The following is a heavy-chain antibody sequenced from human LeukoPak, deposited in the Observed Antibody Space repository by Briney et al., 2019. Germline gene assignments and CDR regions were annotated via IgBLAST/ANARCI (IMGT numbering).Heavy chain of an antibody. V-gene: IGHV1-46*01. Sequence: GASVKVSCKASGYTFTRYYMHWVRQAPGQGLEWMGIINPSGGSTSYAQKFQGRVTMTRDTSTSTAYMELRSLRSDDTAVYYCARGDYYDGSGYYKINAFDIWGEGTMVTVSS. CDR2: INPSGGST. D-gene: IGHD3-22*01. J-gene: IGHJ3*02. CDR3: ARGDYYDGSGYYKINAFDI. CDR1: GYTFTRYY.